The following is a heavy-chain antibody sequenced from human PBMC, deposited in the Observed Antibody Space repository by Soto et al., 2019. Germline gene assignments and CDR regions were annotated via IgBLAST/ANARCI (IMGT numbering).Heavy chain of an antibody. CDR2: INHTGGT. CDR3: ATRITVFGLLIPPFDP. J-gene: IGHJ5*02. V-gene: IGHV4-34*01. D-gene: IGHD3-3*01. Sequence: SCTPSLPCAHYGDSVTDYHWHWISQPPGKGLEWIGEINHTGGTHYNPSLKSRVTLSVDTCKNQFSLRLSSVTAADTAIYYCATRITVFGLLIPPFDPWGQGTQVTVSS. CDR1: GDSVTDYH.